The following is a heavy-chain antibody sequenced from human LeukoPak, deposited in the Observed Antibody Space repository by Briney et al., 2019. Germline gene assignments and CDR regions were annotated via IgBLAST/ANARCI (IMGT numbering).Heavy chain of an antibody. CDR2: ITPNSGGT. Sequence: GASVKVSCKASGYTFTGYYIDWVRQAPGQGLEWMGWITPNSGGTKYGQKFQGRVTMTRDTSISTAYMELSSRRSDDTAVYYCARVLRWNYVEDAFDIWGQGTMVTVSS. V-gene: IGHV1-2*02. D-gene: IGHD1-7*01. J-gene: IGHJ3*02. CDR3: ARVLRWNYVEDAFDI. CDR1: GYTFTGYY.